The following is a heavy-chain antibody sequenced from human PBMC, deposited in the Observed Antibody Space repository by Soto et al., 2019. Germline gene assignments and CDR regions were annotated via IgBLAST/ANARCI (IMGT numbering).Heavy chain of an antibody. CDR1: GFTFSNYA. J-gene: IGHJ6*02. CDR2: ILHDGSNK. D-gene: IGHD6-19*01. V-gene: IGHV3-30-3*01. CDR3: ARDWLVQAYYNCDMGV. Sequence: QAQLVESGGGVVQPGRSLRLSCAASGFTFSNYAMHWVRQAPGKGLEWLMVILHDGSNKYYADSVKGRFTISRDNSENTLYLQMNSLRAEDTAVYYCARDWLVQAYYNCDMGVWGQGTTVTVSS.